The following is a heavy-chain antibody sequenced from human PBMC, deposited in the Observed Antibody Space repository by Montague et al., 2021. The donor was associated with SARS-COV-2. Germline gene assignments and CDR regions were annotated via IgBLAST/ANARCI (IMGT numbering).Heavy chain of an antibody. CDR3: ARAPDSGTYWSGDY. V-gene: IGHV4-39*07. Sequence: SETLSLTCTVSGDSISSTSYYWGWARQPPGKGLEWIGTIDHSGSAYYSPSLKSLVTISIDTSKNQFSLKLSSVTAADTALYYCARAPDSGTYWSGDYWGQGTLVTVSS. CDR2: IDHSGSA. CDR1: GDSISSTSYY. D-gene: IGHD1-26*01. J-gene: IGHJ4*02.